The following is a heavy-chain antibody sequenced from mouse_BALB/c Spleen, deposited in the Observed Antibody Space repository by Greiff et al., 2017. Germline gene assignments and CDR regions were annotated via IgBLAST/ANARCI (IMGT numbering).Heavy chain of an antibody. V-gene: IGHV6-6*02. D-gene: IGHD2-14*01. J-gene: IGHJ2*01. CDR3: TKGRRGYFDY. Sequence: VKVEESGGGLVQPGGSMKLSCVASGFTFSSSWMSSVRQSPEKGLEWVAEIRLQSDNYATHYAESVKGKFTLSRDDSKSRLYLQMNSLRAEDTGIYDSTKGRRGYFDYWGQGTTLTVSA. CDR2: IRLQSDNYAT. CDR1: GFTFSSSW.